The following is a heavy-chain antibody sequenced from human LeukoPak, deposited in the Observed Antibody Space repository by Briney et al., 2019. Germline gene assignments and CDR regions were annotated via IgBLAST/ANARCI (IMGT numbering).Heavy chain of an antibody. D-gene: IGHD3-22*01. J-gene: IGHJ4*02. CDR2: ISYDGSNK. V-gene: IGHV3-30-3*01. CDR3: ARGTMYYYDSSGYYRNFDY. Sequence: GGSLRLSCAASGFTFSSYAMHWVRQAPGKGLEWVGVISYDGSNKYYADSVKGRFTISRDDSKNTLYLQMNSLRAEDTAVYYCARGTMYYYDSSGYYRNFDYWGQGTLVTVSS. CDR1: GFTFSSYA.